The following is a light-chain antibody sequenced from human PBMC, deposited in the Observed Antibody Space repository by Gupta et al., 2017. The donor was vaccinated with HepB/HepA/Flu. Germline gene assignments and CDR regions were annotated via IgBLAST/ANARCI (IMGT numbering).Light chain of an antibody. CDR2: AAS. CDR3: QQSDSTLFT. J-gene: IGKJ3*01. CDR1: QSISSY. Sequence: DIQMTQSPSSLSASVGDRVTITCRASQSISSYLNWYQQKPGKAPKLLIYAASSLQSGVPSRFSGSGSGTDFTLTISSLQPEDIATYYCQQSDSTLFTFGHGTKVDIK. V-gene: IGKV1-39*01.